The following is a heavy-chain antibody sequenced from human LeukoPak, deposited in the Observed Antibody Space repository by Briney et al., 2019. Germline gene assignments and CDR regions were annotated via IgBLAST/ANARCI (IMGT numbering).Heavy chain of an antibody. Sequence: ASVKVACKASGYTFTSYDINWVRQATGQGLGWMGWMNPNSGNTGYAQKFQGRVTITRNTSISTAYMELSSLRSEDTAVYYCARAGMVSDNWFDPWGQGTLVTVSS. V-gene: IGHV1-8*03. CDR1: GYTFTSYD. D-gene: IGHD4/OR15-4a*01. J-gene: IGHJ5*02. CDR3: ARAGMVSDNWFDP. CDR2: MNPNSGNT.